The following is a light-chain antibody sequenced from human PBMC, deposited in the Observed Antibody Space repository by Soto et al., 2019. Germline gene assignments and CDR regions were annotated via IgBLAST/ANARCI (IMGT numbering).Light chain of an antibody. V-gene: IGLV8-61*01. J-gene: IGLJ3*02. CDR1: SGSVSTTYY. Sequence: TVVTQEPSFSVSPGGTVTLTCGLNSGSVSTTYYPSWYQQTPGQAPRTLIYSTNTRSSGVPDRFSGSILGNKAALTITGAQADDEAHYYCVLYMGSGIWVFGGGTKLTVL. CDR2: STN. CDR3: VLYMGSGIWV.